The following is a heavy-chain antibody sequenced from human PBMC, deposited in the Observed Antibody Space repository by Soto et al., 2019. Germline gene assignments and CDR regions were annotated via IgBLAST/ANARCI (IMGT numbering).Heavy chain of an antibody. CDR1: GGTFSNYA. V-gene: IGHV1-69*12. D-gene: IGHD2-2*01. CDR2: IIPFFVTA. CDR3: ARETAGVTAAMRGCYFYGMDV. Sequence: QVQLVQSGAEVKKPGSSVKVSCKASGGTFSNYAITWVRQAPGQGLEWMGGIIPFFVTANYAQKFQGRVTITADESTSTAYMELSSLTSEDTAVYFCARETAGVTAAMRGCYFYGMDVWGQGTTVTVSS. J-gene: IGHJ6*02.